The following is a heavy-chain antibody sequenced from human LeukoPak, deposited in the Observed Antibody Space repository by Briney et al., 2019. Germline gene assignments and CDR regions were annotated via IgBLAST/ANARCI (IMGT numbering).Heavy chain of an antibody. CDR1: GGSISSGSYY. CDR3: ARVDSSSWYDY. D-gene: IGHD6-13*01. V-gene: IGHV4-61*02. Sequence: PSETLSLTCTVSGGSISSGSYYWSWIRQPAGKGLEWIGRIYTSGSTNYNPSLKSRVTISVDTSKNQFSLKLSSVTAADTAVYYCARVDSSSWYDYWGQGTLVTVSS. CDR2: IYTSGST. J-gene: IGHJ4*02.